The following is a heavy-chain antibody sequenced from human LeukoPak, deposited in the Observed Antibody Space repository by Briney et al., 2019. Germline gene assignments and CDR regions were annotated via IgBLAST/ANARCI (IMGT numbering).Heavy chain of an antibody. D-gene: IGHD5-12*01. CDR1: GGSISSGDYF. V-gene: IGHV4-30-4*01. CDR3: ARGSAYDWILY. J-gene: IGHJ4*02. Sequence: SETLSLTCTVSGGSISSGDYFWSWIRQPPGKGLEWIGYIYYSGSTYYNPSLKSRVTISVDTSKNQFSLKLSSVTAADTAVYYCARGSAYDWILYWGQGTPVTVSS. CDR2: IYYSGST.